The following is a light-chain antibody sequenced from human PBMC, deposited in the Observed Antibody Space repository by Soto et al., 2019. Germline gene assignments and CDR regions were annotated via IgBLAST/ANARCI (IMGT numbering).Light chain of an antibody. J-gene: IGKJ4*01. Sequence: EIVMTQSPVTLSLSPGERATLSCRASQSVSNTYLAWYQQKPDQAPRLLISGVSTRAAGIPARFSGSGSGTDFTLTISSLQSEDFAVYYCQQYGAWPLTFGGGTKVEIK. CDR3: QQYGAWPLT. V-gene: IGKV3-15*01. CDR2: GVS. CDR1: QSVSNTY.